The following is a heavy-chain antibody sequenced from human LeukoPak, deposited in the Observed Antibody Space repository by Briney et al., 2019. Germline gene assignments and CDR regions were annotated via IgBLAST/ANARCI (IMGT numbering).Heavy chain of an antibody. CDR3: AKSGGQ. CDR2: ISYDGSNK. D-gene: IGHD2-15*01. Sequence: QPGRSLRLSCAASGFTFSSYAMHWVRQAPGKGLEWVAVISYDGSNKYYADSVKGRFTISRDNSKSTLYLQINGLRGDDTAVYYCAKSGGQWGQGTLVTVSS. CDR1: GFTFSSYA. J-gene: IGHJ4*02. V-gene: IGHV3-30*04.